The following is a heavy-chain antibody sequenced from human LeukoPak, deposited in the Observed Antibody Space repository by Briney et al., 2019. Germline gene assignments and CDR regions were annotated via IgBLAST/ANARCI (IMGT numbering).Heavy chain of an antibody. CDR2: INSDGSST. V-gene: IGHV3-74*01. CDR1: GFTFSSYW. CDR3: ARGLNGQWLVDGFDI. J-gene: IGHJ3*02. D-gene: IGHD6-19*01. Sequence: GGSLRLSCAASGFTFSSYWMHWVRQAPGKGLVWVSRINSDGSSTNYADSVKGRFTISRDNAKNTLYLQMNSLRAEDTAVYYCARGLNGQWLVDGFDIWGQGTMVTVSS.